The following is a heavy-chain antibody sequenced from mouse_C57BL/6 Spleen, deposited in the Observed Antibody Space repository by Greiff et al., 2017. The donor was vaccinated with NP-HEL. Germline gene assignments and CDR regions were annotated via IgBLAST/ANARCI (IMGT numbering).Heavy chain of an antibody. CDR3: ARVRDYDGDYFDY. Sequence: EVHLVESEGGLVQPGSSMKLSCTASGFTFSDYYMAWVRQVPEKGLEWVANINYDGSSTYYLDSLKSRFIISRDNAKNILYLQMSSLKSEDTATYYCARVRDYDGDYFDYWGQGTTLTVSS. CDR1: GFTFSDYY. CDR2: INYDGSST. V-gene: IGHV5-16*01. D-gene: IGHD2-4*01. J-gene: IGHJ2*01.